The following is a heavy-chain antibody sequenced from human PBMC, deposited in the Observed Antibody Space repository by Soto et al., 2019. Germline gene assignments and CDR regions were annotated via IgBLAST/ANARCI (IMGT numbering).Heavy chain of an antibody. Sequence: QVQLQQWGAGLLKPSETLSLTCAVYGGSFSGYYWSWIRQPPGKGLEWIGEINHSGSTNYNPSLKSRVTISVDTSKNQFSLKLSSVIAADTAVYYCASYYYGSGSFDYWGQGTLVTVSS. J-gene: IGHJ4*02. CDR2: INHSGST. CDR3: ASYYYGSGSFDY. V-gene: IGHV4-34*01. D-gene: IGHD3-10*01. CDR1: GGSFSGYY.